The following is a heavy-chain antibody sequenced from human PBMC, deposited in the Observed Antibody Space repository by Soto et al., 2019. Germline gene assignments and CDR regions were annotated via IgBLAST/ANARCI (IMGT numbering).Heavy chain of an antibody. J-gene: IGHJ6*02. CDR1: GLTFGNYA. D-gene: IGHD6-13*01. Sequence: GGSLRLSCAASGLTFGNYAMSWVRQDPGKGLEWVGVVRSRAYGGTTDYAASVRGSFTISRDDSKSIAYLQMNTLRTEDTAVYYCARYTYTSRYSYFGMDVWGHGTTVTVSS. V-gene: IGHV3-49*04. CDR2: VRSRAYGGTT. CDR3: ARYTYTSRYSYFGMDV.